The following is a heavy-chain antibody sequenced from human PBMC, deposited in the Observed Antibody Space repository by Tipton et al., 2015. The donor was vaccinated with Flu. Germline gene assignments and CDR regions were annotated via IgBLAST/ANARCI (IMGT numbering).Heavy chain of an antibody. CDR2: ISSSGGTI. CDR3: ATLTGDDY. V-gene: IGHV3-48*03. J-gene: IGHJ4*02. CDR1: GFTFSSYE. D-gene: IGHD7-27*01. Sequence: SLRLSCAASGFTFSSYEMNWVRQAPGKGLEWLSYISSSGGTISYADSVRGRFTISRDDTKKSLYLQLNSLRAEDTAIYYCATLTGDDYWGLGTLVTVSS.